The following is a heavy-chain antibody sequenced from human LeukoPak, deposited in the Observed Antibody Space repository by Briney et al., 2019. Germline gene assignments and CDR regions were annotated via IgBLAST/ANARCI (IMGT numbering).Heavy chain of an antibody. D-gene: IGHD6-19*01. CDR1: GFTSSSYW. Sequence: PGGSLRLSCAASGFTSSSYWMSWVRQAPGKRLEWVANIKHDGSERNYMESVKGRFTISRDNANNSLHLQMNNLRAEDTAVYYCAAGSGWSIEYWGQGTLVTVSS. J-gene: IGHJ4*02. V-gene: IGHV3-7*03. CDR2: IKHDGSER. CDR3: AAGSGWSIEY.